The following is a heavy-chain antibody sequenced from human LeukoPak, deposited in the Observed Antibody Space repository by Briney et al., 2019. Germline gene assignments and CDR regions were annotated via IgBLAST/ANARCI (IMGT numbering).Heavy chain of an antibody. D-gene: IGHD7-27*01. CDR1: GFLFGSYW. J-gene: IGHJ4*02. CDR2: IKQDGSEK. Sequence: QTGGSLRLSCAASGFLFGSYWMTWVRQAPGKGLEWVANIKQDGSEKYYVDSVKGRFTISRDHAKNSLYLQMNGLRAEDTAVYYCASGRWGSPNSLDYWGQGTLVTVSS. CDR3: ASGRWGSPNSLDY. V-gene: IGHV3-7*01.